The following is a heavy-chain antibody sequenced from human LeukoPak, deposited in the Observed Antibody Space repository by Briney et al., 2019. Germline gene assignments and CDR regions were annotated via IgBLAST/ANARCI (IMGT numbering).Heavy chain of an antibody. CDR1: GYSFTSYG. CDR3: ASLTLDYGDYVMGAFDT. CDR2: INAGDAIT. Sequence: GASVKVSCKASGYSFTSYGMHWLRQAPGHRLEWMGWINAGDAITTYSQNFQDRVTITRDTSASTAYMELSSLRSEDTAVYYCASLTLDYGDYVMGAFDTWGQGTMVTVSS. V-gene: IGHV1-3*01. J-gene: IGHJ3*02. D-gene: IGHD4-17*01.